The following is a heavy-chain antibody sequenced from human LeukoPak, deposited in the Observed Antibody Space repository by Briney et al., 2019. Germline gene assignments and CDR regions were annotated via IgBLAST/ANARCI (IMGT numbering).Heavy chain of an antibody. CDR1: GFTFSSYW. D-gene: IGHD3-22*01. V-gene: IGHV3-7*01. J-gene: IGHJ4*02. Sequence: GGSPRLSCAASGFTFSSYWMSWVRQAPGKGLEWVANIKQDGSEKSYVDSVKGRFTISRDNAKNSLDLQMNSLRAEDTAVYYCTKPSRIGYFDSSAHWGQGTLVTVSS. CDR2: IKQDGSEK. CDR3: TKPSRIGYFDSSAH.